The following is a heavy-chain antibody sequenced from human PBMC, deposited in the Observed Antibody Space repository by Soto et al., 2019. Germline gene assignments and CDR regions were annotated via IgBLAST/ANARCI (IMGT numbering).Heavy chain of an antibody. CDR1: GGSISSGDYY. V-gene: IGHV4-30-2*01. J-gene: IGHJ4*02. CDR3: ARGGVVGATALDF. Sequence: SETLSLTCTVSGGSISSGDYYWSWIRQPPGKGLEWIGYIYHSGSTYYNPSLKSRVTISVDRSKNQFSLKLSSVTAADTAVYYCARGGVVGATALDFRAQRTPVTVSS. CDR2: IYHSGST. D-gene: IGHD1-26*01.